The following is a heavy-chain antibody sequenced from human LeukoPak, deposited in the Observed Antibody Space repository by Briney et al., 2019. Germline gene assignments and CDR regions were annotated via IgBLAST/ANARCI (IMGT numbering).Heavy chain of an antibody. CDR2: IHYSGNT. D-gene: IGHD3-10*01. Sequence: SETPSLTCTVSGGSISGHYWSWIRQPPGKALEWIGYIHYSGNTHHNPSLTSRIRMSVDTSKNQFSLKLTSVTAADTAVYYCARHGLWFGESHAFDIWGQGTMVTVSS. J-gene: IGHJ3*02. CDR1: GGSISGHY. CDR3: ARHGLWFGESHAFDI. V-gene: IGHV4-59*08.